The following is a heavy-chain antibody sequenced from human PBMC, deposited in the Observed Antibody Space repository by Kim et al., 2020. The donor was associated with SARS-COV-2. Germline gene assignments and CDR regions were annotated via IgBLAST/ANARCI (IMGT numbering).Heavy chain of an antibody. CDR1: GGSISSSSYY. Sequence: SETLSLTCTVSGGSISSSSYYWGWIRQPPGKGLEWIGSIYYSGSTYYNPSLKSRVTISVDTSKNQFSLKLSSVTAADTAVYYCARVMRSSWYFGFYYFDYWGQGTLVTVSS. D-gene: IGHD6-13*01. V-gene: IGHV4-39*07. J-gene: IGHJ4*02. CDR3: ARVMRSSWYFGFYYFDY. CDR2: IYYSGST.